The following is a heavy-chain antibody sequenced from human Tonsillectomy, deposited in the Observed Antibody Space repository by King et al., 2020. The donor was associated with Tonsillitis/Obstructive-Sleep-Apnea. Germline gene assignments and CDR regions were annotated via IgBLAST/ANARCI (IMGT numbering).Heavy chain of an antibody. CDR3: AGYSCSSTNCYFGRWFDP. D-gene: IGHD2-2*01. CDR1: GGSISSGGHY. CDR2: IYYSGST. V-gene: IGHV4-31*03. Sequence: QLQESGPGLVKPSQTLSLTCTVSGGSISSGGHYWSWIRQHPGKGLEWIGYIYYSGSTYYNPSLKSRVTISVDTSKNQFSLRLSSVTAADTAVYYCAGYSCSSTNCYFGRWFDPWGQGTLVTVSS. J-gene: IGHJ5*02.